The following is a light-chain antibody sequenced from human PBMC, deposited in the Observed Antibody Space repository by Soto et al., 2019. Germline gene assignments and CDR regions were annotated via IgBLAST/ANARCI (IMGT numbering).Light chain of an antibody. CDR1: QPVSGNF. Sequence: IVLTQSPGTLSLSPGDSATLSCRASQPVSGNFLAWYQQKPGQAPRFRIYGVSSRATGIPDWLSGSGSGTDFTLTISRMEPEDFAVYYCQQYGSLRTFGQGTKVDI. CDR2: GVS. CDR3: QQYGSLRT. J-gene: IGKJ1*01. V-gene: IGKV3-20*01.